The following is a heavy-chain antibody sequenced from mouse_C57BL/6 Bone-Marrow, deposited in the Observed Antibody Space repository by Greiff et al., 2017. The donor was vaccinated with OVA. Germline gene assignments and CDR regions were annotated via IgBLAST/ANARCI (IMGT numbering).Heavy chain of an antibody. Sequence: VQLQKSGAELARPGASVKLSCKASGYTFTSYGISWVKQRTGQGLEWIGEIYPRSGNTYYNEKFKGKATLTADKSSSTAYMELRSLTSEDSAVYFCASYIWFAYWGQGTLVTVSA. V-gene: IGHV1-81*01. CDR2: IYPRSGNT. D-gene: IGHD1-3*01. CDR3: ASYIWFAY. J-gene: IGHJ3*01. CDR1: GYTFTSYG.